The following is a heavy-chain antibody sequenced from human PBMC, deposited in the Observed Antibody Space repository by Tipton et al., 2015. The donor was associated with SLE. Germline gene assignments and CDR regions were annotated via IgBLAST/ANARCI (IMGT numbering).Heavy chain of an antibody. CDR2: IYTSGST. J-gene: IGHJ5*02. CDR3: ARGAVGIDFWSGYHNWFDP. V-gene: IGHV4-61*02. CDR1: GGSISRGAYY. D-gene: IGHD3-3*01. Sequence: TLCLTCTVTGGSISRGAYYWSWLRQPAGKGLEWIGRIYTSGSTNYHPSLKSRVTISVDTSKNQFSLRLSSVTAADTAVYYCARGAVGIDFWSGYHNWFDPWGQGTLVTVSS.